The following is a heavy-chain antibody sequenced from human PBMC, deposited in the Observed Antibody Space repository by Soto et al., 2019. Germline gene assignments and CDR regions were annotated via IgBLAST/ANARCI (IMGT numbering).Heavy chain of an antibody. CDR3: AKDQFHLLYDSSGYYGPTSPGSITTYYYYGMDV. V-gene: IGHV3-9*01. J-gene: IGHJ6*02. CDR2: ISWNSGSI. D-gene: IGHD3-22*01. CDR1: GFTFDDYA. Sequence: AGGSLRLSCAASGFTFDDYAMHWVRQAPGKGLEWVSGISWNSGSIGYADSVKGRFTISRDNAKNSLYLQMNSLRAEDTALYYCAKDQFHLLYDSSGYYGPTSPGSITTYYYYGMDVWGQGTTVTVSS.